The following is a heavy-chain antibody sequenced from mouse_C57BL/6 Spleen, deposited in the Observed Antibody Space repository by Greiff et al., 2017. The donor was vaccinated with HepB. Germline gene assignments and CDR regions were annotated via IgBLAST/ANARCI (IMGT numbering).Heavy chain of an antibody. CDR3: ARERLLRGPYFDY. D-gene: IGHD1-1*01. CDR1: GYTFTSYW. Sequence: QVQLQQPGTELVKPAASVKLSCKASGYTFTSYWMHWVKQRPGQGLEWIGNINPSNGGTNYNEKFKSKATLTVDKSSSTAYMQLSSLTSEDSAVYDCARERLLRGPYFDYWGQGTTLTVSS. V-gene: IGHV1-53*01. CDR2: INPSNGGT. J-gene: IGHJ2*01.